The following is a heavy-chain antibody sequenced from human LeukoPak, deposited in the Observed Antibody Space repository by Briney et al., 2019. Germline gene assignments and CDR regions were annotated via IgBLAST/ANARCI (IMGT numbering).Heavy chain of an antibody. V-gene: IGHV4-59*01. CDR3: ARGRRLFMIFGGSFDP. Sequence: SETLPLTCTVSGGSISTDYWSWIRQPPGKGLEWIGYIYNSGSTNYNPSLKSRVTISVDTSKNQFSLKLSSVTAADTAVYYCARGRRLFMIFGGSFDPWGQGTLVTVSS. J-gene: IGHJ5*02. CDR2: IYNSGST. CDR1: GGSISTDY. D-gene: IGHD3/OR15-3a*01.